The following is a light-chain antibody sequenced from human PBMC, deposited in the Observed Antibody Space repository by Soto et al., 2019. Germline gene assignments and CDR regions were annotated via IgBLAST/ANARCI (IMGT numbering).Light chain of an antibody. V-gene: IGKV1-9*01. Sequence: DIQLTQSPSFLSASVGDRVTITCRASQDISNHLVWYQQKPGKAPNLLIYDAFTLQSGVPSTFSGSRSGTEFTLTISSLQPGDFATYYCQQLNDYPFTFGEGTKVDIK. CDR1: QDISNH. J-gene: IGKJ4*01. CDR3: QQLNDYPFT. CDR2: DAF.